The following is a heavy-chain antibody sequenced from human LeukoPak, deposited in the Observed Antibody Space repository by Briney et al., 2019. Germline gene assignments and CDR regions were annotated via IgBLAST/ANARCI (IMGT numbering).Heavy chain of an antibody. CDR3: ARYDHAPSYYYYYMDV. Sequence: SETLSLTCTVSGDSISRYCWSWIRQSPGKGLEWIGYYGGRTTYNPSLKSRVTMSVDTSKNQFSLKLTSVTAADTAVYYCARYDHAPSYYYYYMDVWGKGTTVTVPS. J-gene: IGHJ6*03. V-gene: IGHV4-59*01. D-gene: IGHD1-14*01. CDR2: YYGGRT. CDR1: GDSISRYC.